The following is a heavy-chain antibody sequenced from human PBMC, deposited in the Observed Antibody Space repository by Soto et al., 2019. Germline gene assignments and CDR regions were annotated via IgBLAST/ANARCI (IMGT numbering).Heavy chain of an antibody. Sequence: PSETLSLPCTFSGGSISSYYWSWIRQPPGKGLEWIGYIYYSGSTNYNPSLKSRVTISVDTSKNQFSLKLSSVTAADTAVYYCARDPLGGSGYYSPWGQGTLVTVSS. CDR1: GGSISSYY. CDR2: IYYSGST. CDR3: ARDPLGGSGYYSP. V-gene: IGHV4-59*01. D-gene: IGHD3-22*01. J-gene: IGHJ5*02.